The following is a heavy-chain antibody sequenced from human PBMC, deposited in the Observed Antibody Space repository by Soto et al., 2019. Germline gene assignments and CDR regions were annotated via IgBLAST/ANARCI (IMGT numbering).Heavy chain of an antibody. V-gene: IGHV3-30*18. CDR3: AKWGTSGVESSPPTDL. CDR2: ISYDGTNA. D-gene: IGHD3-3*01. Sequence: QEELVESGGGVVQPGRSLRLSCAASGFTFSGFGMHWVRQAPGKGLEWVSVISYDGTNAIYADSVKGRFSVSRDNSKNKVWLQMNLLLNEHTAMDSGAKWGTSGVESSPPTDLWGQGTLVTVSS. CDR1: GFTFSGFG. J-gene: IGHJ5*02.